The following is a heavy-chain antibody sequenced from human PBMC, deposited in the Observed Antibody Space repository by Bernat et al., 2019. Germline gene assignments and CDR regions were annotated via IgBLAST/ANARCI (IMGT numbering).Heavy chain of an antibody. Sequence: QVQLQESGPGLVKPSETLSLTCAVSGYSISKSYGWSWVRQTPGKGLEWMGYIGGSGSITKYNPSLKSRVTISKDTSNNQFSLKLTSVTAADTAMFYCARLREYSIKSKQFDVWGPGVLVTVSS. CDR3: ARLREYSIKSKQFDV. D-gene: IGHD4-4*01. J-gene: IGHJ4*02. CDR1: GYSISKSYG. CDR2: IGGSGSIT. V-gene: IGHV4-38-2*01.